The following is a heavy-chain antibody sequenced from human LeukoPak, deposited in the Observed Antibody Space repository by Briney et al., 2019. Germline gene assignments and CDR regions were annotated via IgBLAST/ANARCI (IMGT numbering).Heavy chain of an antibody. CDR2: ISGSGGST. CDR1: GFTFSSYA. CDR3: ATYYYDSSGPFDY. V-gene: IGHV3-23*01. D-gene: IGHD3-22*01. Sequence: GGSLRPSCAASGFTFSSYAMSWVRQAPGKGLEWVSAISGSGGSTYYADSVKGRFTISRDNSKNTLYLQMNSLRAEDTAVYYCATYYYDSSGPFDYWGQGTLVTVSS. J-gene: IGHJ4*02.